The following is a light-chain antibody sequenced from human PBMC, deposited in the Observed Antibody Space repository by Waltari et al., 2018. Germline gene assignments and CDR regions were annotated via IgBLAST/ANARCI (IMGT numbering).Light chain of an antibody. CDR2: QNT. CDR3: QAWDSSTVV. V-gene: IGLV3-1*01. Sequence: SYELTQSSSVYVSPGQSATITCTGDNLGDKFCNWYQQRPGQAPVLVIHQNTKRPAGIPEGFSGSNSGNTATLTISETQPLDEADYYCQAWDSSTVVFGGGTKLTVL. CDR1: NLGDKF. J-gene: IGLJ3*02.